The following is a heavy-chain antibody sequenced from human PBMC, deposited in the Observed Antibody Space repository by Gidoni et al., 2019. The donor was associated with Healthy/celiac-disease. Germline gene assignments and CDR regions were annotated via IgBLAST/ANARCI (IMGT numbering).Heavy chain of an antibody. CDR2: IYSSGST. J-gene: IGHJ4*02. Sequence: QLQLQESGPGLVKPSDTLSLTCTVSGGSISSSSYYWGWIRQPPGKGLEWIGGIYSSGSTYYNPSLKSRVTISVDTSKNQFSLKLSSVTAADTAVYYCARDGPYGAARPGLDYWGQGTLVTVSS. V-gene: IGHV4-39*07. CDR1: GGSISSSSYY. CDR3: ARDGPYGAARPGLDY. D-gene: IGHD6-6*01.